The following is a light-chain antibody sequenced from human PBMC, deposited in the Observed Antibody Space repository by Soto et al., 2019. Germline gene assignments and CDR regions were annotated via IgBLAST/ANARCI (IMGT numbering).Light chain of an antibody. CDR3: QQRSNWPPLT. Sequence: EIVLTQSPATLSLSPGEGATLSCRASQSVSSYLAWYQQKPGQAPRLLIYDASNRATGIPARFSGSGSGTDFTLTISRLEPEDFAVYYCQQRSNWPPLTFGGGTKVDIK. CDR1: QSVSSY. J-gene: IGKJ4*01. CDR2: DAS. V-gene: IGKV3-11*01.